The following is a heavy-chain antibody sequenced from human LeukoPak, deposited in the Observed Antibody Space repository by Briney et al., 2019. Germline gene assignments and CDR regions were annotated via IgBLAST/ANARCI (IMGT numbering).Heavy chain of an antibody. D-gene: IGHD2/OR15-2a*01. CDR2: IYYSGST. CDR1: DGSISSSSYY. CDR3: ARAFRLYFDY. Sequence: SETLSLTCTVSDGSISSSSYYWGWIRQPPGKGLEWIGSIYYSGSTYYNPSLKSRVTISVDTSKNQFPLKLSSVTAADTAVYYCARAFRLYFDYWGQGTLVTVSS. V-gene: IGHV4-39*01. J-gene: IGHJ4*02.